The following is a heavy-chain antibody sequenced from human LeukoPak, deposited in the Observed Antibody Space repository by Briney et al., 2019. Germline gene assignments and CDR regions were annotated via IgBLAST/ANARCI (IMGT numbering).Heavy chain of an antibody. Sequence: GGSLRLSCAASGFTVSSNYMSWVRQAPGKGLEWVSIIYSGGSTYYADSVKGRFTISRDSSKNTVYLQMNSQRAEDTAVYYCARDLFTVTHDYWGQGTLVTVSS. D-gene: IGHD4-17*01. CDR1: GFTVSSNY. CDR3: ARDLFTVTHDY. CDR2: IYSGGST. V-gene: IGHV3-53*01. J-gene: IGHJ4*02.